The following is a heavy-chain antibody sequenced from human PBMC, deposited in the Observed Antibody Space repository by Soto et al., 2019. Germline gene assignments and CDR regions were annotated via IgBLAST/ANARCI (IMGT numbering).Heavy chain of an antibody. V-gene: IGHV4-61*01. D-gene: IGHD2-15*01. CDR2: IYYSGST. J-gene: IGHJ3*02. CDR3: ARGVIVVVVAATAQSDAFDI. Sequence: SETLSLTCTVSGGSVSSGSYYWSWIRQPPGKGLGWIGYIYYSGSTNYNPSLKSRVTISVDTSKNQFSLKLSSVTAADTAVYYCARGVIVVVVAATAQSDAFDIWGQGTMVTVS. CDR1: GGSVSSGSYY.